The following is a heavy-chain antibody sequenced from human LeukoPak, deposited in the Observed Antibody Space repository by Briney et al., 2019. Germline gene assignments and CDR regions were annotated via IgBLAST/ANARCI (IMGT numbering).Heavy chain of an antibody. J-gene: IGHJ4*02. CDR3: AKVMDIVATIPVELDY. Sequence: GRSLGRSCAATGFTFSSYGMHLVGEAPGKGLEWVAVISYDGSNKYYADSVKGRFTISRDNSKNTLYLQMNSLRAEDTAVYYCAKVMDIVATIPVELDYWGLGTLVTVSS. V-gene: IGHV3-30*18. CDR1: GFTFSSYG. CDR2: ISYDGSNK. D-gene: IGHD5-12*01.